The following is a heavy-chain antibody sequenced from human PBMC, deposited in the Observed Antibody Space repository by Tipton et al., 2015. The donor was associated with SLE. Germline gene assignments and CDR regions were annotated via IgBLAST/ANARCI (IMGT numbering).Heavy chain of an antibody. D-gene: IGHD6-6*01. J-gene: IGHJ4*02. CDR1: GYTFTGYY. V-gene: IGHV1-2*02. CDR3: ARDFSFLSSSALY. Sequence: QLVQSGAEVKKPGASVKVSCKASGYTFTGYYMHWVRQAPGQGLEWMGWINPNSGGTNYAQKFQGRVTMTTDTSTSTAYMELRSLRSDDTAVYYCARDFSFLSSSALYWGQGTLVTVSS. CDR2: INPNSGGT.